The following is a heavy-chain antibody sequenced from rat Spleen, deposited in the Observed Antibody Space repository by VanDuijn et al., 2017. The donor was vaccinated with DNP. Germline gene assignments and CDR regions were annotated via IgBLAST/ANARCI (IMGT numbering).Heavy chain of an antibody. CDR2: INPSGGST. D-gene: IGHD1-2*01. J-gene: IGHJ2*01. CDR3: SATPRTSYIYYFDY. CDR1: GLTFTDYG. V-gene: IGHV5-7*01. Sequence: EVQLVESGGDLVQSGRSLKLLCAASGLTFTDYGMAWVRQAPKKGLEWVATINPSGGSTYYRDSVKGRFTISRDNAGGTLYLQMDSLRSEDTATYYCSATPRTSYIYYFDYWGQGVMVAVSS.